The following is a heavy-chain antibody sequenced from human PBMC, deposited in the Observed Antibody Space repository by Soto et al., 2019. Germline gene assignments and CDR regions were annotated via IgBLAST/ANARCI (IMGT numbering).Heavy chain of an antibody. Sequence: ASVKVSCKASGYTFTSYYMHWVRQAPGQGLEWMGIINPSGGSTSYAQKFQGRVTMTRDTSTSTVYMELSSLRPEDTAVYYCAREAPGYCSSTSCYGLDYWGQGTLVTVSS. V-gene: IGHV1-46*03. J-gene: IGHJ4*02. CDR3: AREAPGYCSSTSCYGLDY. CDR2: INPSGGST. D-gene: IGHD2-2*01. CDR1: GYTFTSYY.